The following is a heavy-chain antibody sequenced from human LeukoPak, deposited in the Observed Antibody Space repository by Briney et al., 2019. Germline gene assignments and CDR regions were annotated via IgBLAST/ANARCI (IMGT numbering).Heavy chain of an antibody. V-gene: IGHV3-23*01. Sequence: PGGSLRLSCAASGFTFSNYAMSWVRQAPGKGLEWVSSIRGDDDTTYYADSVKGRFTISRDNSKNMLYLQMNSLRAEDTALYYCAKSRCSITGCFMVGYWGQGTLVTVSS. CDR1: GFTFSNYA. J-gene: IGHJ4*01. CDR2: IRGDDDTT. D-gene: IGHD2-2*01. CDR3: AKSRCSITGCFMVGY.